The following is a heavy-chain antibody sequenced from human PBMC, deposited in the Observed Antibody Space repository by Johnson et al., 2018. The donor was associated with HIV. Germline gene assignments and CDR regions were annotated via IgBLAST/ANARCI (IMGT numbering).Heavy chain of an antibody. D-gene: IGHD3-3*01. J-gene: IGHJ3*02. CDR1: RFTFSSYG. CDR3: ASGAYYDFWSGLAHAFDI. V-gene: IGHV3-30*02. Sequence: SGGGVVQPGGSLRLSCTASRFTFSSYGMHWVRQAPGKGLEWMAFVRYDGTNKYYADSVKDRFTISRDNSKNTLYLEMNSLRAEDTAVYYCASGAYYDFWSGLAHAFDIWGQGTMVTVSS. CDR2: VRYDGTNK.